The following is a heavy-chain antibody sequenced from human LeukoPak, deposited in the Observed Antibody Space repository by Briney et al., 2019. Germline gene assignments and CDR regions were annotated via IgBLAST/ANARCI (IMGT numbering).Heavy chain of an antibody. CDR3: ARDYCSGGSCYSDY. CDR1: GFTFSDYY. V-gene: IGHV3-11*06. Sequence: GGSRRLSGAASGFTFSDYYMSWIRQAPGKGLEWVSYISSSSSYTNYADSVKGRFTISRDNAKNSLYLQMNSLRAEDTAVYYCARDYCSGGSCYSDYWGQGALVTVSS. CDR2: ISSSSSYT. J-gene: IGHJ4*02. D-gene: IGHD2-15*01.